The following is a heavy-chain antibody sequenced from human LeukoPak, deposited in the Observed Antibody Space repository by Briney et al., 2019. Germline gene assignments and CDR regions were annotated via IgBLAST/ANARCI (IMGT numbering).Heavy chain of an antibody. D-gene: IGHD2-15*01. Sequence: ASVKVSCKASGYTFTGYYMHWVRQAPGQGLEWMGWINPNSGGTNYAQKFQGRVTMTRDTSISTAYMELSRLRSDDTAVYYCARWGIVVVVAATDARGFDPWGQGTLVIVSS. J-gene: IGHJ5*02. V-gene: IGHV1-2*02. CDR3: ARWGIVVVVAATDARGFDP. CDR1: GYTFTGYY. CDR2: INPNSGGT.